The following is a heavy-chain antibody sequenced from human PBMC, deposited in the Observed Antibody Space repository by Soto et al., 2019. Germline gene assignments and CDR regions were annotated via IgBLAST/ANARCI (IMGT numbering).Heavy chain of an antibody. CDR1: GFTFSSYW. Sequence: GGSLRLSCAASGFTFSSYWMSWVRQAPGKGLEWVANIKQDGSEKYYVDSVKGRFTISRDNAKNSLYLQMNSLRAEDTAVYYCARGLRFLEWLKNGMDVWGQGTTVTVSS. J-gene: IGHJ6*02. D-gene: IGHD3-3*01. V-gene: IGHV3-7*01. CDR3: ARGLRFLEWLKNGMDV. CDR2: IKQDGSEK.